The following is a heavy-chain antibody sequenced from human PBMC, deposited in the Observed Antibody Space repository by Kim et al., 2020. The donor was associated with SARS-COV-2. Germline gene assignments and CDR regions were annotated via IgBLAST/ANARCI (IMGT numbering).Heavy chain of an antibody. V-gene: IGHV3-64D*09. J-gene: IGHJ4*02. CDR2: T. CDR3: MKSTENYPDY. D-gene: IGHD2-21*02. Sequence: TSYAYSEKGRFTISRDTSKDTLYHQMDSLRAEDTAVYYCMKSTENYPDYWGQGTLVTVSS.